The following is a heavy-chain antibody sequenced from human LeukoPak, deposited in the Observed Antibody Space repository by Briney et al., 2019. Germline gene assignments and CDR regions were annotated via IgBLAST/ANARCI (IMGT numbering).Heavy chain of an antibody. CDR1: GFTFSDYW. J-gene: IGHJ5*02. V-gene: IGHV3-7*03. CDR3: AKDRSSSWYEDWFDP. CDR2: IKSDGSVK. D-gene: IGHD6-13*01. Sequence: GGSLRLSCTASGFTFSDYWMSWVHQAPGKGLEWVANIKSDGSVKYYVDSVKGRFTISRDNAKNSLYLQMNSLRAEDTAVYYCAKDRSSSWYEDWFDPWGQGTLVTVSS.